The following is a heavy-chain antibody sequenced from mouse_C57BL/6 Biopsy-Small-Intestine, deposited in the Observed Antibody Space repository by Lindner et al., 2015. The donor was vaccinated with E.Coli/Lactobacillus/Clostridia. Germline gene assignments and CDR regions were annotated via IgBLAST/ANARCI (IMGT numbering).Heavy chain of an antibody. CDR2: INPYNGDT. J-gene: IGHJ2*01. V-gene: IGHV1-20*01. Sequence: VQLQESGPELVKPGDSVKISCKASGYSFTGYFMNWVMQSHGKSLEWIGRINPYNGDTFYNQKFKGKATLTVDKSSSTAHMELRSLTSEDSAVYFCARTSYLDYWGQGTTLTVSS. CDR3: ARTSYLDY. CDR1: GYSFTGYF.